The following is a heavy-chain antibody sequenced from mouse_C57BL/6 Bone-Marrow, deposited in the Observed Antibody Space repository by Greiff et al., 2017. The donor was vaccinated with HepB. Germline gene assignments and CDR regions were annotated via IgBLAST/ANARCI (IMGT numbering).Heavy chain of an antibody. J-gene: IGHJ3*01. CDR1: GFTFSDFY. V-gene: IGHV7-1*01. Sequence: EVQRVESGGGLVQSGRSLRLSCATSGFTFSDFYMEWVRQAPGKGLEWIAARRNKANDYTTEYSASVKGRFIVSRDTSQSILYLQMNALRAEDTAIYYCARDGTGTVPFAYWGQGTLVTVSA. D-gene: IGHD4-1*01. CDR3: ARDGTGTVPFAY. CDR2: RRNKANDYTT.